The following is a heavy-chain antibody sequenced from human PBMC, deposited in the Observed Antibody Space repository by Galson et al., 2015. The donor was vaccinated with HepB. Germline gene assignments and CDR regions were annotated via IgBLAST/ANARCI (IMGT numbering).Heavy chain of an antibody. Sequence: TCGVYGGSFSTYYWSWIRQPPGKGLEWIGEINHNGSPNYNPSLKSRVSISIDTSKNQFSLEVNSVTAADTAVYYYARAAGDSSTYANDYWGQGALVTVSS. V-gene: IGHV4-34*01. CDR3: ARAAGDSSTYANDY. CDR2: INHNGSP. J-gene: IGHJ4*02. CDR1: GGSFSTYY. D-gene: IGHD5-18*01.